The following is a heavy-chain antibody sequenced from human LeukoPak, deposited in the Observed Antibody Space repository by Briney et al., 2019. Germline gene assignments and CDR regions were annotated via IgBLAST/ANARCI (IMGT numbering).Heavy chain of an antibody. V-gene: IGHV3-23*01. J-gene: IGHJ4*02. CDR2: ISGSGGST. D-gene: IGHD3-22*01. CDR1: GFTFSSYA. Sequence: GGSLRLSCAASGFTFSSYAMSWVRQAPGKGLEWVSYISGSGGSTYYADSVKGRFTISRDNSKNTLYLQMNSLRAEDTAVYYCAKDLMSIHSSDYYYSGDLDYWGRGTLVTVSS. CDR3: AKDLMSIHSSDYYYSGDLDY.